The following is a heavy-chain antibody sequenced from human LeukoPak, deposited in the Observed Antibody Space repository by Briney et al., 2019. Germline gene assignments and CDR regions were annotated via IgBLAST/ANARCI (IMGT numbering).Heavy chain of an antibody. Sequence: ASVKVSCKASGYTFTSYGISGVRQAPGQGLEWMGWISAYNGNTNYAQKLQGRVTMTTDTSTSTAYRELRRLRSDDTAVYYCARGSIVGATFDYFDYWGQGTLVTVSS. J-gene: IGHJ4*02. CDR1: GYTFTSYG. CDR2: ISAYNGNT. D-gene: IGHD1-26*01. V-gene: IGHV1-18*01. CDR3: ARGSIVGATFDYFDY.